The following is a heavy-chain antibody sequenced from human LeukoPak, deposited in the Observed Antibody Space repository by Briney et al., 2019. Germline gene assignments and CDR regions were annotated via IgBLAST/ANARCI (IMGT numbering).Heavy chain of an antibody. CDR2: IVYVGSHQ. V-gene: IGHV3-30*18. CDR1: GFTFNRCG. J-gene: IGHJ6*02. Sequence: GGSLRLSCAASGFTFNRCGMHWVRGAPGKGVEWVAVIVYVGSHQYYTDPVKGRFTISRDNSKNTVFLQMDSLRAEDTGVYYCVKGSGTNDYGMDTWGQGTTVTVPS. CDR3: VKGSGTNDYGMDT. D-gene: IGHD3-10*01.